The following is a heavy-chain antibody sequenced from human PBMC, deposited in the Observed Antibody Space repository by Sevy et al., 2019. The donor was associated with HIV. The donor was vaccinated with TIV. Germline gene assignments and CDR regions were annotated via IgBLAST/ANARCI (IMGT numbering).Heavy chain of an antibody. D-gene: IGHD6-13*01. CDR2: IYTSGST. CDR1: GGSISSYY. CDR3: ARDWRNRQQLGFDAFDI. V-gene: IGHV4-4*07. Sequence: SETLSLTCTVSGGSISSYYWSWIRQPAGKGLEWIGRIYTSGSTNYNPSLKSRVTMSVDTSKNQCSLKLSSVAAADTAVYYCARDWRNRQQLGFDAFDIWGQGTMVTVSS. J-gene: IGHJ3*02.